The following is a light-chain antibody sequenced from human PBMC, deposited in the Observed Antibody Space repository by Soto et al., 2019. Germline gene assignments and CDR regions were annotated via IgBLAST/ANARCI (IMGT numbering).Light chain of an antibody. CDR2: EDN. V-gene: IGLV6-57*04. Sequence: NFMLTQPHSVSESPGKTVTISYTRSSGSIASNYVQWYQQRPGSAPTTVIYEDNQRPSGVPDRFSGSIDSSSNSASLTISGLKTEDEADYYCQSYDSSNHRVFGGGTKLTVL. CDR3: QSYDSSNHRV. CDR1: SGSIASNY. J-gene: IGLJ2*01.